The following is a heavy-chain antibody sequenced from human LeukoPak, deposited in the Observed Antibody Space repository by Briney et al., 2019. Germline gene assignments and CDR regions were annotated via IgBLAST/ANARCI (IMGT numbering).Heavy chain of an antibody. CDR1: GGSISSGGYY. D-gene: IGHD6-19*01. Sequence: ASETLSLTCTVSGGSISSGGYYWSWIRQAPGKGLEWVSAISGSGGSTYYADSVKGRFTISRDNSKNTLYLQMNSLRAEDTAVYYCAKEYYDSSGWPFWDYWGQGTLVTVSS. J-gene: IGHJ4*02. CDR3: AKEYYDSSGWPFWDY. CDR2: ISGSGGST. V-gene: IGHV3-23*01.